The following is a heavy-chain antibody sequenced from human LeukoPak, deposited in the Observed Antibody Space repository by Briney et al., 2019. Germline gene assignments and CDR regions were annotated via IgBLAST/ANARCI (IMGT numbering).Heavy chain of an antibody. V-gene: IGHV5-51*01. Sequence: GESLKISCKGSGYRFTTYWIGWVRQMPGKGLQWMGIIYPSDSDTRYSPSFQGQVTISADKSTSTAYLQWNSLKASDTAMYYCARLYGDADYWGQGTLVTVSS. CDR2: IYPSDSDT. J-gene: IGHJ4*02. D-gene: IGHD4-17*01. CDR1: GYRFTTYW. CDR3: ARLYGDADY.